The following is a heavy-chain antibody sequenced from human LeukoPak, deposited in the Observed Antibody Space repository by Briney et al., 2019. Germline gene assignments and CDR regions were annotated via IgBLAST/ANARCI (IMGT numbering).Heavy chain of an antibody. J-gene: IGHJ4*02. D-gene: IGHD1-1*01. CDR2: INWNGGST. Sequence: GGSLRLSCAASGFTFDDYGMSWVRQAPGKGLEWVSGINWNGGSTGYADSVKGRFTISRDNAKNSLYLQMNSLRAEDTAVYYCAKDFSPGTYDYWGQGTLVTVSS. V-gene: IGHV3-20*04. CDR1: GFTFDDYG. CDR3: AKDFSPGTYDY.